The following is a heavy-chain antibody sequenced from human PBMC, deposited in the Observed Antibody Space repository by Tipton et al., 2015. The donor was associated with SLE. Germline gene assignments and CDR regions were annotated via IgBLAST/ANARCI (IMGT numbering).Heavy chain of an antibody. CDR3: AGAWQGYCSGGTCYVLDY. CDR2: IYTSGST. Sequence: TLSLTCTVSGGSISNYYWSWIRQPAGKGLEWIGRIYTSGSTNYNPSLQSRVTISVDTSKNQFSLKLRSVTAADTAVYYCAGAWQGYCSGGTCYVLDYWGQGTLVTVSS. J-gene: IGHJ4*02. CDR1: GGSISNYY. V-gene: IGHV4-4*07. D-gene: IGHD2-15*01.